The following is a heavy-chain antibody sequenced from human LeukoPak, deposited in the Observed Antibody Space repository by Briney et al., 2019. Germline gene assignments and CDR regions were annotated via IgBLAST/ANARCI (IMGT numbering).Heavy chain of an antibody. CDR2: IYPGDSNT. V-gene: IGHV5-51*01. D-gene: IGHD2-15*01. CDR1: GYTFTNYW. J-gene: IGHJ5*01. CDR3: ATSLACSGGACYPNWFDS. Sequence: GESLKISRKGCGYTFTNYWIGWVRQMPGEGLEWMGLIYPGDSNTRYSPSFQGQVTMSADKSITTAYLQWSSLKASDTAMYFYATSLACSGGACYPNWFDSWGQGTLVTVSS.